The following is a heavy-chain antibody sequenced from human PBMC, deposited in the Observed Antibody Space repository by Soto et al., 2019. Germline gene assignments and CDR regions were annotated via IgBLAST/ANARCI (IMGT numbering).Heavy chain of an antibody. Sequence: GGSMRLSCAASGFTFSSYAMSWVRQAPGKGLEWVSAISGSGGSTYYADSVKGRFTISRDNSKNTLYLQMNSLRAEDTAVYLCAKGRMTADYYDSSGFNYWGQGTLVTASS. V-gene: IGHV3-23*01. CDR1: GFTFSSYA. CDR3: AKGRMTADYYDSSGFNY. J-gene: IGHJ4*02. D-gene: IGHD3-22*01. CDR2: ISGSGGST.